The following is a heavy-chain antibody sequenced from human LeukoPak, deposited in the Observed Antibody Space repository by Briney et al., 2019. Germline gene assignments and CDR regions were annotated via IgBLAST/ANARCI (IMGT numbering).Heavy chain of an antibody. V-gene: IGHV3-30-3*01. J-gene: IGHJ4*02. CDR1: GFTFSSYA. CDR2: ISYDGSNK. D-gene: IGHD3-22*01. CDR3: AKEYYYDSSGYYPWDY. Sequence: PGGSLRLSCVASGFTFSSYAMHWVRQAPGKGLEWVALISYDGSNKYYADSVKGRFTISRDNSKNTLYLQMNSLRAEDTAVYYCAKEYYYDSSGYYPWDYWGQGTLVTVSS.